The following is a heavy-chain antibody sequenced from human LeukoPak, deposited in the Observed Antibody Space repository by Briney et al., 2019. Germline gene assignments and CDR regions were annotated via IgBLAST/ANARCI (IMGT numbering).Heavy chain of an antibody. D-gene: IGHD2-2*01. CDR1: GFTFSSYW. V-gene: IGHV3-74*01. Sequence: HPGGSLRLSCAASGFTFSSYWMHWVRHAPGKGLVWVSRINSDGSSTSYADSVKGRFTISRDNAKNTLYLQMNSLRAEDTAVYYCARAIGYCSSTSCIYYFDYWGQGTLVTVSS. J-gene: IGHJ4*02. CDR2: INSDGSST. CDR3: ARAIGYCSSTSCIYYFDY.